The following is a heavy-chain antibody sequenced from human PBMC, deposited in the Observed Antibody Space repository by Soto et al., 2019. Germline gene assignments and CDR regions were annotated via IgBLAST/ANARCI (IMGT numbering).Heavy chain of an antibody. Sequence: EVQLLESGGGLVQPGGSLRLSCAASGVTFSNFAMSWVRQAPGKGLEWVSGISGSGISTFYADSVKGRFTISRDNSKNTLYLQMNSLRVEDTAVFYCAKTTMRAVVVDAFDIWCQGTLVTVSS. D-gene: IGHD3-22*01. CDR3: AKTTMRAVVVDAFDI. CDR2: ISGSGIST. J-gene: IGHJ3*02. CDR1: GVTFSNFA. V-gene: IGHV3-23*01.